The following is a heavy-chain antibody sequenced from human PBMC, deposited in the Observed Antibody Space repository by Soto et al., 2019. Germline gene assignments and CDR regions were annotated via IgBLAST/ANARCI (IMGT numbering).Heavy chain of an antibody. D-gene: IGHD4-17*01. CDR2: IYYSGST. Sequence: SETLSLTCTVSGGSISSYYWSWIRQPPGKGLEWIGYIYYSGSTNYNPSLKSRVTISVDTSKNQFSLKLSSVTAADTAVYYCARARSDYGDYLGWAFDIWGQGTMVTVSS. V-gene: IGHV4-59*01. CDR3: ARARSDYGDYLGWAFDI. J-gene: IGHJ3*02. CDR1: GGSISSYY.